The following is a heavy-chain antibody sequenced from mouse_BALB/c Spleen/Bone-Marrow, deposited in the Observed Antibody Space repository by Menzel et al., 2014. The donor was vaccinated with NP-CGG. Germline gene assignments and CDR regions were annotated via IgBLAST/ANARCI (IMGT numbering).Heavy chain of an antibody. D-gene: IGHD2-1*01. V-gene: IGHV5-6-2*01. CDR1: GFTFSSYY. CDR2: INSNGGST. J-gene: IGHJ1*01. Sequence: EVMLVESGGGLVKLGGSLKLSCAASGFTFSSYYMPWVRQTPEKRLELVAAINSNGGSTYYPDTVKGRFTISRDNAKNTLYLQMSSLKSEDTALFYCAGFYYGNNWYFDVWGAGTTVTVSS. CDR3: AGFYYGNNWYFDV.